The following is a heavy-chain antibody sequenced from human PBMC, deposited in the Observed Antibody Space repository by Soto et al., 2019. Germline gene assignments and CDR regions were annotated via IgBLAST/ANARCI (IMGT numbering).Heavy chain of an antibody. J-gene: IGHJ6*02. Sequence: LGESLKISCKGSGYSFTSYWIGWVRQMPGKGLEWMGIIYPGDSDTRYSPSFQGHVTISADKSISTAYLQWSSLKASDTAMYYCARLNLKATVANYYYYGMDVWGQGTTVTVSS. V-gene: IGHV5-51*01. D-gene: IGHD4-4*01. CDR1: GYSFTSYW. CDR2: IYPGDSDT. CDR3: ARLNLKATVANYYYYGMDV.